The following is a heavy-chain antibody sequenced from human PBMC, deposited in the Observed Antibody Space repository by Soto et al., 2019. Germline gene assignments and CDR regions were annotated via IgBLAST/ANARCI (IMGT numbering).Heavy chain of an antibody. CDR2: FYYSGST. J-gene: IGHJ6*02. D-gene: IGHD2-15*01. V-gene: IGHV4-59*08. CDR3: ARVGGSNFYYHGMDV. Sequence: PSETLSLTCAVSGDSISSYYCMWIRQPPGKGLEWIGYFYYSGSTNYNPSLESRVTISVDTSKKQFSMKLSAVSAADTAVYYCARVGGSNFYYHGMDVWGQGTTVTVSS. CDR1: GDSISSYY.